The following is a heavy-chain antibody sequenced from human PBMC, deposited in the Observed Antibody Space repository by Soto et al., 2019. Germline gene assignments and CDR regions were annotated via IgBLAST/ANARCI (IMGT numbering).Heavy chain of an antibody. CDR3: ARGGRDPLYYTSDYYYYGMDV. D-gene: IGHD3-3*01. V-gene: IGHV3-48*02. J-gene: IGHJ6*02. CDR1: GFTFSSYS. CDR2: ISSSSSTI. Sequence: GGSLRLSCAASGFTFSSYSMNWVRQAPGKGLEWVSYISSSSSTIYYADSVKGRFTISRDNAKNSLYLQMNSLRDEDTAVYYCARGGRDPLYYTSDYYYYGMDVWGQGTTVTVSS.